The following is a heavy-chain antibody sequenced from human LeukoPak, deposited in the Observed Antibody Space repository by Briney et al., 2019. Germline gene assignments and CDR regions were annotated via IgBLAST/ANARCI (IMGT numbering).Heavy chain of an antibody. D-gene: IGHD1-26*01. CDR3: ARVRGSYATDF. CDR2: ISSGGGDYT. J-gene: IGHJ4*02. Sequence: GGSPRLSCAASGFTFSDYYMSWIRQAPGKGLEWVSYISSGGGDYTNYADSVKGRFTITRDNAKNSLSLQMNSLGAEDTAVYYCARVRGSYATDFWGRGTLVTVTS. V-gene: IGHV3-11*06. CDR1: GFTFSDYY.